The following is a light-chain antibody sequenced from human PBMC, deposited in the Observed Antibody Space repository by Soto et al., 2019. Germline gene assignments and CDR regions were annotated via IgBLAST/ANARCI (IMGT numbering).Light chain of an antibody. V-gene: IGKV1-39*01. Sequence: DIQMTQSPSSLSASVGDTVTIPCRASQSISNYLNWYQQKPGKAPKLLVYATSSLQIGVPSRFSGSGSGTDFTLTISSLQPEDFATYYCQQSYTTPFTFGPGTKVDIK. CDR3: QQSYTTPFT. CDR1: QSISNY. J-gene: IGKJ3*01. CDR2: ATS.